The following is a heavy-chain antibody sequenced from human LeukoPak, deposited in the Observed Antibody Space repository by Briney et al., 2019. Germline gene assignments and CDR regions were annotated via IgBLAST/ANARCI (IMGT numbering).Heavy chain of an antibody. CDR1: GGSINNYY. Sequence: PSETLSLTCTASGGSINNYYWSWIRQPPGKGLEWIGYIYYRGSTNYNPSLKSRVTFSVETSKNQFSLKLNSVTAADTAVYYCARGGDYGDLRYFDYWGQGTLVTVSS. V-gene: IGHV4-59*01. J-gene: IGHJ4*02. D-gene: IGHD4-17*01. CDR2: IYYRGST. CDR3: ARGGDYGDLRYFDY.